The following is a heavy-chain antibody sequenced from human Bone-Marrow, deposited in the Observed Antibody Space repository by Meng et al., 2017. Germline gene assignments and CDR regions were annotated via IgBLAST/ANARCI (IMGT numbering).Heavy chain of an antibody. Sequence: ASVKVSCKASGYTFTGYYMHWVRQAPGQGLEWMGWINPNSGGTNYAQKFQGRVTMTRDTSISTACMELGRLRSDDTAVYYCARAYCSSTSCYGGWYDPWGQGTLVTVSS. V-gene: IGHV1-2*02. CDR3: ARAYCSSTSCYGGWYDP. J-gene: IGHJ5*02. D-gene: IGHD2-2*01. CDR1: GYTFTGYY. CDR2: INPNSGGT.